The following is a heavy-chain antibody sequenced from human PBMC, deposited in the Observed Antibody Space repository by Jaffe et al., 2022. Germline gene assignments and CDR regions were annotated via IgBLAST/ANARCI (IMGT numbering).Heavy chain of an antibody. V-gene: IGHV2-5*02. J-gene: IGHJ5*02. D-gene: IGHD3-22*01. CDR1: GFSLSTSGVG. CDR2: IYWDDDK. Sequence: QITLKESGPTLVKPTQTLTLTCTFSGFSLSTSGVGVGWIRQPPGKALEWLALIYWDDDKRYSPSLKSRLTITKDTSKNQVVLTMTNMDPVDTATYYCAHRRGIDYDSSGYYINWFDPWGQGTLVTVSS. CDR3: AHRRGIDYDSSGYYINWFDP.